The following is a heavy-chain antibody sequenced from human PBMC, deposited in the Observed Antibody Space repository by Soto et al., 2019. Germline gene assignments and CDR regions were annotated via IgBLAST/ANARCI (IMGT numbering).Heavy chain of an antibody. Sequence: SLRLSCAASGFTFSSYGMHWVRQAPGKGLEWVAVISYDGSNKYYADSVKGRFTISRDNSKNTLYLQMNSLRAEDTAVYYCAKDWVPAVGYYYYGMDVWGQGTTVTVSS. CDR3: AKDWVPAVGYYYYGMDV. CDR1: GFTFSSYG. V-gene: IGHV3-30*18. CDR2: ISYDGSNK. J-gene: IGHJ6*02. D-gene: IGHD2-15*01.